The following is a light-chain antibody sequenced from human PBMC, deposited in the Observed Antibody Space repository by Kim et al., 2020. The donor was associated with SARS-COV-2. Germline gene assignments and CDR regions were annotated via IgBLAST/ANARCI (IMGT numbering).Light chain of an antibody. CDR1: SSDVGGYSY. Sequence: GQSVTISFTGTSSDVGGYSYVSWYQLHPGKAPKLMIYAVTERPSGVPDRFSGSKSGNTAFLTISGLQAEDEADYYCSSYAGSSSLLFGGGTQLTVL. J-gene: IGLJ3*02. V-gene: IGLV2-11*01. CDR3: SSYAGSSSLL. CDR2: AVT.